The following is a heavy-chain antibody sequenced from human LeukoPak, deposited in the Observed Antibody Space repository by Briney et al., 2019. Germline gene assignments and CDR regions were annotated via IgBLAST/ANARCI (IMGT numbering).Heavy chain of an antibody. J-gene: IGHJ4*02. CDR2: ISHDAKND. CDR3: AKDRPPVPLDH. Sequence: PGRSLTLSCAASGFTFSIYGMHWVRQAPGKGLEWVAVISHDAKNDYFADSVKGRFTISRDNSKNTLYLQMNSLEPGDTAVYYCAKDRPPVPLDHWGQGILVTVSS. CDR1: GFTFSIYG. V-gene: IGHV3-30*18. D-gene: IGHD6-6*01.